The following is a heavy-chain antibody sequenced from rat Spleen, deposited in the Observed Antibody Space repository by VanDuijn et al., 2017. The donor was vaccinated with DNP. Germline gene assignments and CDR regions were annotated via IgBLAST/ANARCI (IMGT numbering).Heavy chain of an antibody. J-gene: IGHJ3*01. Sequence: EVQLVESGGGPVQPGRSLKLSCVASGFIFSNHWMTWIRQAPGKGLEWVASITNSGGTTYYPDSLKGRFTISRDDAKATLYLHMDSLRSEDTATYYCTTSGSAGFVYWGQGTLVTVSS. CDR1: GFIFSNHW. CDR3: TTSGSAGFVY. V-gene: IGHV5-31*01. CDR2: ITNSGGTT. D-gene: IGHD5-1*01.